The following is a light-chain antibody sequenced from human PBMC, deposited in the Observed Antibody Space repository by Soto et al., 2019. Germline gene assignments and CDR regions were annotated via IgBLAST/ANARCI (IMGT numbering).Light chain of an antibody. Sequence: DIVMTQSPDSLAVSLGERATINCRSSESVFFSSNNRNYLAWYQQKPRQPPKLLIYWASTRESGVPGRFSGSGSGTDFTLTISSLQAEDVAVYYCQQYINTPRTFGQGTKLEI. CDR3: QQYINTPRT. CDR2: WAS. CDR1: ESVFFSSNNRNY. V-gene: IGKV4-1*01. J-gene: IGKJ2*01.